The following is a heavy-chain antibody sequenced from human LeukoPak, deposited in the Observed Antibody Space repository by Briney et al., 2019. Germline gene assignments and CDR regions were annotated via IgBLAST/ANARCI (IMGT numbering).Heavy chain of an antibody. CDR1: GFTFSSYT. D-gene: IGHD5-12*01. CDR2: ISSSSSTI. Sequence: GGSLRLSCAASGFTFSSYTMNWVRQAPGKGLEWVSKISSSSSTIYYADSVKGRFTISRDNAKNSLYLQMNGLRAEDTAVYYCARDSPQALAILHAFDIWGHGTMVTVSS. V-gene: IGHV3-48*01. CDR3: ARDSPQALAILHAFDI. J-gene: IGHJ3*02.